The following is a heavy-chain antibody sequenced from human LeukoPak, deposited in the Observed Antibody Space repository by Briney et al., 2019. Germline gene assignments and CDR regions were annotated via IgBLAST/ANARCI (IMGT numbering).Heavy chain of an antibody. J-gene: IGHJ6*02. CDR3: ARSIVLLPSAIDYYGMDV. V-gene: IGHV3-7*01. Sequence: GGSLRLSCAASGFTFSNYWMTWVRQAPGKGPEWVANIKQDGSEKYYVDSVKGRFTGSRDNAKNSLYLQMNSLRVEDTAVYYCARSIVLLPSAIDYYGMDVWGRGTTVAVSS. CDR1: GFTFSNYW. D-gene: IGHD2-2*01. CDR2: IKQDGSEK.